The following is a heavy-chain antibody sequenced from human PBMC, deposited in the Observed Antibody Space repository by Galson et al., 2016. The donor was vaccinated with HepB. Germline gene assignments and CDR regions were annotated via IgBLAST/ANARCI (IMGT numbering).Heavy chain of an antibody. D-gene: IGHD2-21*02. CDR2: ISAGADRS. V-gene: IGHV3-23*01. CDR1: GFIFSIYA. J-gene: IGHJ2*01. Sequence: SLRLSCAASGFIFSIYAMNWVRQAPGKGLEWFSAISAGADRSYYADSVKGRFTISRDNSKNTLYLQMNSLRTEDTAVYYCAKDWGYCGGDCPVYFDLWGRGTLVTVSS. CDR3: AKDWGYCGGDCPVYFDL.